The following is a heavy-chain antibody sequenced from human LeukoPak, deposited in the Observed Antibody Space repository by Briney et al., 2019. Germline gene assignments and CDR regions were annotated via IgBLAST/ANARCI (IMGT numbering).Heavy chain of an antibody. CDR2: INPNSGGT. D-gene: IGHD5-12*01. J-gene: IGHJ4*02. Sequence: ASVKVSCKASGYTFTGYYMHWVRQAPGQGLEWMGWINPNSGGTNYAQKFQGRVTMTRDTSISTAYMELSGLRSEDTAVYYCARGRSTGYPYYFEYWGQGTLVTVSS. V-gene: IGHV1-2*02. CDR1: GYTFTGYY. CDR3: ARGRSTGYPYYFEY.